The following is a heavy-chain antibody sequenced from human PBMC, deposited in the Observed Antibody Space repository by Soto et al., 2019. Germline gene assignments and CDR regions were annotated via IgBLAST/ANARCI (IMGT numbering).Heavy chain of an antibody. CDR2: IWYDGSNK. CDR3: ARDRGPDIEHEVDYYGMDV. CDR1: GFTFSSYG. J-gene: IGHJ6*02. D-gene: IGHD2-15*01. Sequence: GGSLRLSCAASGFTFSSYGMHWVRQAPGKGLEWVAVIWYDGSNKYYADSVKGRFTISRDNSKNTLYLQMNSLRAEDTAVYYCARDRGPDIEHEVDYYGMDVWGQGTTVTVSS. V-gene: IGHV3-33*01.